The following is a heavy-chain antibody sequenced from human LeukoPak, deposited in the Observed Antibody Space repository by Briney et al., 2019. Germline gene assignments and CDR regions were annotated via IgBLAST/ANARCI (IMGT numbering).Heavy chain of an antibody. Sequence: GGSLRLSCAASGFTFSTYAMIWVRQAPGKGLEWVSAISGNGGTTYYADSAKGRFTISRDNSKNTLCLQMNSLRADDTAVYYCAKDRGYWGQGTLVTVSS. J-gene: IGHJ4*02. CDR1: GFTFSTYA. V-gene: IGHV3-23*01. CDR3: AKDRGY. CDR2: ISGNGGTT.